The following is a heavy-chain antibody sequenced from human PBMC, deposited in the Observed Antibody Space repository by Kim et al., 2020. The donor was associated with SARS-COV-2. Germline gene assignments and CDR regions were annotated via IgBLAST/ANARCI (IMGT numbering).Heavy chain of an antibody. Sequence: GGSLRLSCAASGFTFSNYAVSWVRQAPGKGLEWVSAISSSGGTTHYADSVKGRFTISRDNSKSTLYLQMNSLRAEDTAVYYCAKGGTIFGVVVSSFFPFDYWGQGTLVTVSS. V-gene: IGHV3-23*01. CDR1: GFTFSNYA. CDR3: AKGGTIFGVVVSSFFPFDY. D-gene: IGHD3-3*01. CDR2: ISSSGGTT. J-gene: IGHJ4*02.